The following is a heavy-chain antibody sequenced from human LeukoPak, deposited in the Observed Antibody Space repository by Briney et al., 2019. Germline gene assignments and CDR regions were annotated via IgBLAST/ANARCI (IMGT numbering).Heavy chain of an antibody. CDR2: ISGNGGNT. CDR3: AKGIRSDPAIYDVFEI. D-gene: IGHD2-2*02. V-gene: IGHV3-23*01. CDR1: GFTFSNYA. Sequence: GGSLRLSCAASGFTFSNYAMSWVRQAPGKGLEWVSGISGNGGNTYYADSVKGRFTISRDNSKNTLSLQLNSLRADDTAVYYCAKGIRSDPAIYDVFEIWGQEIMVTVSS. J-gene: IGHJ3*02.